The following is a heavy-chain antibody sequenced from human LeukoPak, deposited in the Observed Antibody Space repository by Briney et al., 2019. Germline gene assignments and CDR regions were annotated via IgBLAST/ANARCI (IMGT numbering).Heavy chain of an antibody. V-gene: IGHV4-39*01. D-gene: IGHD3-22*01. J-gene: IGHJ4*02. CDR2: IYYSGST. CDR3: ARLSRLFYYDSSGYFDY. CDR1: GGSISSSSYY. Sequence: SETLSLTCTVSGGSISSSSYYWGWIRQPPGKGLEWIGSIYYSGSTYYNPSLKSRVTMSVDTSKNQFSLKLSSVTAADTAVYYCARLSRLFYYDSSGYFDYWGQGTLVTVSS.